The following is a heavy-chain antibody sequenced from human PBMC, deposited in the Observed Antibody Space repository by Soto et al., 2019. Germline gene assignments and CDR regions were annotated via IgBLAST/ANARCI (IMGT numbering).Heavy chain of an antibody. V-gene: IGHV3-21*01. Sequence: LRLSCAASGFTFSTYNMNWVRQAPGKGLEWVSSISMTSSYIYYADSMKGRFTVSRDNAKNSLFLQMNSLIAEDTAVYYCVRDVVVVTENTSSARGYFDYWGQGILVTVSS. CDR2: ISMTSSYI. J-gene: IGHJ4*02. CDR1: GFTFSTYN. D-gene: IGHD2-21*02. CDR3: VRDVVVVTENTSSARGYFDY.